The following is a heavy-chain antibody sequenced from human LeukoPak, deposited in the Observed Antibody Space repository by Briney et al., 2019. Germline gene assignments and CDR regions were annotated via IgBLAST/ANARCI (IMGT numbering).Heavy chain of an antibody. CDR1: GGSISSSSYY. J-gene: IGHJ6*03. Sequence: SETLSLTCTVSGGSISSSSYYWGWIRQPPGKGLEWIGSIYYSGCTYYNPSLKSRVTISVDTSKNQFSLKLSSVTAADTAVYYCARHRSIVVVPAAYYYYYYMDVWGKGTTVTVSS. D-gene: IGHD2-2*01. CDR3: ARHRSIVVVPAAYYYYYYMDV. V-gene: IGHV4-39*01. CDR2: IYYSGCT.